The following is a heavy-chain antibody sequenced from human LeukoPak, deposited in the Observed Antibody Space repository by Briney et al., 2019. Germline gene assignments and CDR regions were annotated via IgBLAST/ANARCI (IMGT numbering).Heavy chain of an antibody. D-gene: IGHD5-12*01. CDR2: IYHSGST. Sequence: PSETLSLTCAVSGYSISSGYYWGWIRQPPGKGLEWIGSIYHSGSTYYNPSLKSRVTISVDTSKNQFSLKLSSVTAADTAVYYCARRVKGGYEGWFDPWGQGTLVTVS. V-gene: IGHV4-38-2*01. CDR3: ARRVKGGYEGWFDP. J-gene: IGHJ5*02. CDR1: GYSISSGYY.